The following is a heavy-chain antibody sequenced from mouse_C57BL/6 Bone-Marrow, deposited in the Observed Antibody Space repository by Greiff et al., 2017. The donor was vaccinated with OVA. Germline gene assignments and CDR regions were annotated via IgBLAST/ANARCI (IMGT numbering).Heavy chain of an antibody. D-gene: IGHD1-1*02. CDR2: ISYDGSN. J-gene: IGHJ2*01. V-gene: IGHV3-6*01. CDR1: GYSITSGYY. Sequence: ESGPGLVKPSQSLSLTCSVTGYSITSGYYWNWIRQFPGNKLEWMGYISYDGSNNYNPSLKNRISITRDTSKNQFFLKLNSVTTEDTATYYCARGVATRFDYWGQGTTLTVSS. CDR3: ARGVATRFDY.